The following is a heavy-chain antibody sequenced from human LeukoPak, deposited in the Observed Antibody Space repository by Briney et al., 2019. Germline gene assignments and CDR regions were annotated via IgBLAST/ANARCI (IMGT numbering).Heavy chain of an antibody. Sequence: GGSLRLFCAASGFTFSSYAMSWVRQAPGKGLEWVSAISGSGGSTYYADSVKGRFTISRDNSKNTLYLQMSSLRPEDTAVYYCAKDGFFGTGNWFDTWGQGTLVTVSS. J-gene: IGHJ5*02. CDR3: AKDGFFGTGNWFDT. V-gene: IGHV3-23*01. D-gene: IGHD1-14*01. CDR2: ISGSGGST. CDR1: GFTFSSYA.